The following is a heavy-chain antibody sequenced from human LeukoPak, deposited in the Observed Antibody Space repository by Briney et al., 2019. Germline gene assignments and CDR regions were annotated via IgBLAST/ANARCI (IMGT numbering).Heavy chain of an antibody. D-gene: IGHD6-6*01. J-gene: IGHJ4*02. CDR3: ARARLRYSSSGSFDY. CDR2: INPNSGGT. V-gene: IGHV1-2*02. Sequence: ASVKVSFKASGYTFTGYYLHWVRQAPGQGLEWMGWINPNSGGTNYAQKFQGRVTMTRDTSISTAYMELSRLRSDDTAVYYCARARLRYSSSGSFDYWGQGTLVAVSS. CDR1: GYTFTGYY.